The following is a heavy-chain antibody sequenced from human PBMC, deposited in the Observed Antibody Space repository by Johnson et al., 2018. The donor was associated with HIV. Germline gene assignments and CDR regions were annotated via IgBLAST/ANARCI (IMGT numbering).Heavy chain of an antibody. V-gene: IGHV3-30*18. D-gene: IGHD6-13*01. CDR2: ISYDGSNK. Sequence: QVQLVESGGGLVQPGGSLRLSCATSGLSVSGTYMSWVRQAPGKGLEWGTVISYDGSNKYYADSVKGRFTISRDNSKNTLYLQMNSLRAEDTAVDYCAKGLGRAAAGTRNGAFDVWGQGTMVTVSS. CDR3: AKGLGRAAAGTRNGAFDV. J-gene: IGHJ3*01. CDR1: GLSVSGTY.